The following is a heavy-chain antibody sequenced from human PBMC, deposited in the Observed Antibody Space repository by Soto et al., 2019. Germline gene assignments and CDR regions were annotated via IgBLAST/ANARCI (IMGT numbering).Heavy chain of an antibody. CDR2: IYYTGST. V-gene: IGHV4-39*01. Sequence: QLQLQESGPGLVKPSETLSLTCTVSGGSITSSSYYWGWIRQSPGKGLEWIGSIYYTGSTYYNPSLKSRVTISVDTSKNQFSLKLRSVTAADTAVYYCMLGSGWKDFDYWGQGTLVTVSS. J-gene: IGHJ4*02. CDR1: GGSITSSSYY. CDR3: MLGSGWKDFDY. D-gene: IGHD3-22*01.